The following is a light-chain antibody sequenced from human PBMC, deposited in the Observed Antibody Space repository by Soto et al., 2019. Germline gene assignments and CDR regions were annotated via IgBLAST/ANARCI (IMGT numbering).Light chain of an antibody. J-gene: IGLJ2*01. CDR2: DVS. CDR3: SSYAGSNIDVV. Sequence: QSALTQPPSASGSPGQSVTISCTGTSSDVGGYNYVSWYQQHPGKAPKLMIYDVSKRPSGVPDRFSGSKSGNTASLTVSGLQAEDEADYYCSSYAGSNIDVVFGGGTKLTVL. CDR1: SSDVGGYNY. V-gene: IGLV2-8*01.